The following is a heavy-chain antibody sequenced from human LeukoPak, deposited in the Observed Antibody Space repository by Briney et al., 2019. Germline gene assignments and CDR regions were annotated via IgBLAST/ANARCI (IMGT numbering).Heavy chain of an antibody. V-gene: IGHV1-69*01. J-gene: IGHJ6*03. CDR1: GGTVSSYA. Sequence: ASGKVCCKASGGTVSSYAISWGRQSPGQRLEGMGGTIPISGTANYAQKFQARVTITPDESTSTAYMELSSLRSEDTAVYYCARGSHAYSNYNYYYDYMDVWGKGTTVTVSS. CDR3: ARGSHAYSNYNYYYDYMDV. D-gene: IGHD4-11*01. CDR2: TIPISGTA.